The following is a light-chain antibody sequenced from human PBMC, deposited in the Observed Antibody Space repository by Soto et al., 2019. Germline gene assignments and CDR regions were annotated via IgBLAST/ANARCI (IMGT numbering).Light chain of an antibody. CDR3: QQYNSYSGFT. V-gene: IGKV1-5*03. Sequence: DIQMTQSPSTLSASVGDRVTITCRASQSISSWLAWYQQKPGKAPKLLIYKASSLESGVPSRFSGSGSGTEFTLTISSLQPDHFATYYCQQYNSYSGFTSGPGTQVAIK. J-gene: IGKJ3*01. CDR2: KAS. CDR1: QSISSW.